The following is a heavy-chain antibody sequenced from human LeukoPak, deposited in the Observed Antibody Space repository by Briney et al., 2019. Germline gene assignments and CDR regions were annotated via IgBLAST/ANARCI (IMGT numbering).Heavy chain of an antibody. CDR1: GGSFSGYY. Sequence: ASETLSLTCAVYGGSFSGYYWSWTRQPPGKGLEWIGEINHSGSTNYNPSLKSRVTISVDTSKNQFSLKLSSVTAADTAVYYCARGDYYDSSGYYLLDYWGQGTPVTVSS. CDR3: ARGDYYDSSGYYLLDY. D-gene: IGHD3-22*01. CDR2: INHSGST. J-gene: IGHJ4*02. V-gene: IGHV4-34*01.